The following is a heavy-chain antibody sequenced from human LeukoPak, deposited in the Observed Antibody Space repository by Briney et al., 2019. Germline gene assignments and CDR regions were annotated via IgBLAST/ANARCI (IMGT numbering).Heavy chain of an antibody. CDR2: ISGSGGST. CDR3: AKGDIVLMVYASRGPFDY. V-gene: IGHV3-23*01. Sequence: GGSLRLSCAASGFTFSSYSMNWVRQAPGKGLEWVSAISGSGGSTYYADSVKGRFTISRDNSKNTLYLQMNSLRAEDTAVYYCAKGDIVLMVYASRGPFDYWGQGTLVTVSS. CDR1: GFTFSSYS. D-gene: IGHD2-8*01. J-gene: IGHJ4*02.